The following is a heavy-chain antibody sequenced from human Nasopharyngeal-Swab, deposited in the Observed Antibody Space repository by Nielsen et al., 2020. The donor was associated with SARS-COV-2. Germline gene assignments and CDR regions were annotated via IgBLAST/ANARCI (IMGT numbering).Heavy chain of an antibody. D-gene: IGHD3-10*01. Sequence: GGSLRLSCAASGFTFSSYAMHWVRQAPGKGLEWVAVISYDGSNKYYADSVKGRFTISRDNSKNTLYLQMNSLRAEDTAVYYCARVAGITMVRGVDYWAREPWSPSPQ. CDR2: ISYDGSNK. CDR1: GFTFSSYA. V-gene: IGHV3-30-3*01. J-gene: IGHJ4*02. CDR3: ARVAGITMVRGVDY.